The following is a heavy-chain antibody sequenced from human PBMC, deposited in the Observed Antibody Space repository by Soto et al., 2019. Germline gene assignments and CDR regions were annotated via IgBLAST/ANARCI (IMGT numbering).Heavy chain of an antibody. J-gene: IGHJ4*01. D-gene: IGHD6-13*01. CDR2: ISHDGSNK. V-gene: IGHV3-30*03. Sequence: PGKGLEWVEVISHDGSNKYYAHSVKGRFTNSRDNSTNTLYLHLNSLRAEATAVYYCATACIAARRDWHYWCPGLPVPVS. CDR3: ATACIAARRDWHY.